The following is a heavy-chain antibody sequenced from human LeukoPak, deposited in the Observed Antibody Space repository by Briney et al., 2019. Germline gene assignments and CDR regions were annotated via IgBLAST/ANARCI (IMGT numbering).Heavy chain of an antibody. J-gene: IGHJ4*02. CDR1: GFTFSDYY. V-gene: IGHV3-11*01. Sequence: PGGSLRLSCAASGFTFSDYYMSWIRQAPGKGLEWVSYISSSGSTIYYADSVKGRFTISRDNAKNSLYLRMNSLRAEDTAVYYCARDKNYYDSSGSFDYWGQGTLVTVSS. CDR3: ARDKNYYDSSGSFDY. CDR2: ISSSGSTI. D-gene: IGHD3-22*01.